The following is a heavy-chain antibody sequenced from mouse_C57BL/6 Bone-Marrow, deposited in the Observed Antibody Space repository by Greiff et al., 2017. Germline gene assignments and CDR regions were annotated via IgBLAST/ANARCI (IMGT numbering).Heavy chain of an antibody. CDR1: GYTFTSYW. J-gene: IGHJ3*01. Sequence: QVQLQQPGAELVRPGSSVKLSCKASGYTFTSYWMDWVKQRPGQGLEWIGNIYPSDSETHYNQKFKDKATLTVDKSSSTAYMQLSSLTSEDSAVYYCAREGRAHYYGSSYGFAYWGQGTLVTVSA. CDR3: AREGRAHYYGSSYGFAY. D-gene: IGHD1-1*01. V-gene: IGHV1-61*01. CDR2: IYPSDSET.